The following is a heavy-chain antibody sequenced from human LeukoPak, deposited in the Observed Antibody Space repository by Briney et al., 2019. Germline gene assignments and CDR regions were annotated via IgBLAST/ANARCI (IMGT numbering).Heavy chain of an antibody. CDR2: INPNSGGT. Sequence: ASVKVSCKASGYTFTGYYMHWVRQAPGQGLEWMGWINPNSGGTNYAQKFQGRVTMTRDTSISTAYMELSRLRSDDTAVYYCAILAHTVVTQRRWFDPWGQGTLVTVSS. CDR3: AILAHTVVTQRRWFDP. V-gene: IGHV1-2*02. D-gene: IGHD4-23*01. J-gene: IGHJ5*02. CDR1: GYTFTGYY.